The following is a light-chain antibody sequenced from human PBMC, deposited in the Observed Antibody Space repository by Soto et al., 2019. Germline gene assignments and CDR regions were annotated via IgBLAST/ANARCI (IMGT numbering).Light chain of an antibody. Sequence: QSVLTQSPSASGTPGQRVTISCSGSSSNIGRNPVNWYQQLPGRAPKLLVFNNIRRPSGVPDRFSGSKSGTSASLAISGLQSEDEADYYCAAWDDSLSGYVFGTGTKLTVL. CDR1: SSNIGRNP. J-gene: IGLJ1*01. CDR3: AAWDDSLSGYV. CDR2: NNI. V-gene: IGLV1-44*01.